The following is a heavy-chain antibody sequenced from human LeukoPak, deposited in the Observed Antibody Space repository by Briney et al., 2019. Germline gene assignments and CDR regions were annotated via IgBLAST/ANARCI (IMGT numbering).Heavy chain of an antibody. CDR3: AREGHKQAVGDYMDV. CDR2: ISSSSSYI. V-gene: IGHV3-21*01. Sequence: PGGSLRLSCAASGFTFSSYAMSWVRQAPGKGLEWVSSISSSSSYIYYADSVKGRFTISRDNAKNSLYLQMNSLRAEDTAVYYCAREGHKQAVGDYMDVWGKGTTVTVSS. CDR1: GFTFSSYA. D-gene: IGHD1-26*01. J-gene: IGHJ6*03.